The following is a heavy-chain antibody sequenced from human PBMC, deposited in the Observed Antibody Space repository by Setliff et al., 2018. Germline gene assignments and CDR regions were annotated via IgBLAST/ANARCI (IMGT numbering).Heavy chain of an antibody. CDR3: ARATVGLATIIYFDS. Sequence: SETLSLTCTVSGASIRQTSYFWTWVRQPAGKGLEWIGRVHSSGDTKYNPSVKTRVTMSVDTSKNQFSLKLSSATAADTAVYYCARATVGLATIIYFDSWGQGTLVTVSS. D-gene: IGHD4-4*01. CDR2: VHSSGDT. V-gene: IGHV4-4*07. J-gene: IGHJ4*02. CDR1: GASIRQTSYF.